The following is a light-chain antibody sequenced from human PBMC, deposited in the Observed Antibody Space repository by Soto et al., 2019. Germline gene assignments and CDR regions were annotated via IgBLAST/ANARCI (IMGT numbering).Light chain of an antibody. V-gene: IGKV3-11*01. J-gene: IGKJ3*01. CDR1: QSVSSY. CDR2: DAS. Sequence: EIVLTQSPATLSLSPGERATLSCRASQSVSSYLAWYQQKPGQAPRLLIYDASNRATGIPARFSGSGSGTDFTLTLSSLEPEDFAVYYCQQRSKGFGPGTKVDIK. CDR3: QQRSKG.